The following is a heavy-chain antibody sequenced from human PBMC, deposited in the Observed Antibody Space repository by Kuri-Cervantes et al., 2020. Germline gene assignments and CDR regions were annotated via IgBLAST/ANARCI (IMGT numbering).Heavy chain of an antibody. J-gene: IGHJ4*02. D-gene: IGHD6-13*01. CDR3: ARATYSSSSEGY. V-gene: IGHV3-21*01. CDR1: GFTFSTYS. Sequence: GESLEISCAASGFTFSTYSMNWVRQAPGKGLEWVSSISSSSSYIYYADSVKGRFTISRDNAKNSLYLQMNSLRAEDTAVYYCARATYSSSSEGYWGQGTLVTVSS. CDR2: ISSSSSYI.